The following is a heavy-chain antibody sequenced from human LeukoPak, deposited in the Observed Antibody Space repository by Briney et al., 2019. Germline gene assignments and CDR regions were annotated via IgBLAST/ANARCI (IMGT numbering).Heavy chain of an antibody. CDR2: IYRSGST. J-gene: IGHJ3*01. V-gene: IGHV4-38-2*01. Sequence: SETLSLTCAVSGYSISSGYYWGWIRQPPGKGLEWFESIYRSGSTYYNPSVKGRFTISVDTSKNQFSLKRSSVTAADTAVYYCARITTDPEFSDVWGEGTLVTV. D-gene: IGHD3-3*01. CDR1: GYSISSGYY. CDR3: ARITTDPEFSDV.